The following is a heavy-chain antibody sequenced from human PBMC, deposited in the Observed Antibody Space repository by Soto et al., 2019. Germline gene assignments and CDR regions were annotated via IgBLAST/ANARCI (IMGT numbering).Heavy chain of an antibody. D-gene: IGHD1-1*01. Sequence: GGSLRLSCVTSGFSFSNSGMSWVRQAPGKGLDWVSGISGNGRNTYYTDSVKGRFLVSRDNSGNTLFLQMNSLRAEDTATYFCAKNGLSNSPSAIDSWGQGTLVTVSS. CDR2: ISGNGRNT. CDR3: AKNGLSNSPSAIDS. J-gene: IGHJ4*02. CDR1: GFSFSNSG. V-gene: IGHV3-23*01.